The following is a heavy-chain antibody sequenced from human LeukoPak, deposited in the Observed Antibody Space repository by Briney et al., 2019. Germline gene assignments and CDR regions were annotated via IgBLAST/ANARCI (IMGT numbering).Heavy chain of an antibody. CDR3: ARGYDSTPGWFDP. Sequence: SETLSLTCTVSGGSISSYYWSWIRQPPGKGLEWIGYINYSGSTNYNPSLKSRVTISVDTSKNQFSLKLSSVTAADTAVYYCARGYDSTPGWFDPWGQGTLVTVSS. CDR2: INYSGST. D-gene: IGHD3-22*01. V-gene: IGHV4-59*12. J-gene: IGHJ5*02. CDR1: GGSISSYY.